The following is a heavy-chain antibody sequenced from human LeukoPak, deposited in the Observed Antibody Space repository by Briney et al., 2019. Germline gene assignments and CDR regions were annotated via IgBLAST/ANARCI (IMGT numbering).Heavy chain of an antibody. CDR3: ARHTTTPDSYLAY. V-gene: IGHV4-59*01. D-gene: IGHD1-1*01. Sequence: NPSETLSLTCTVSGGSISSYYWSWIRQPPGKGLEWIGHIYYSGSTNYNPSLKSRVTISVDTSNNQFSLKLGSVTTADTAVYYCARHTTTPDSYLAYWGQGTLVTVSS. CDR2: IYYSGST. J-gene: IGHJ4*02. CDR1: GGSISSYY.